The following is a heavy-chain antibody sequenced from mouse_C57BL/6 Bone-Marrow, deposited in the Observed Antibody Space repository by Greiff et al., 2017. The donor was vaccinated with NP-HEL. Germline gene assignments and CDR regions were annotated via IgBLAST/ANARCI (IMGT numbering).Heavy chain of an antibody. Sequence: DVMLVESGGGLVQPGGSLTLSCAASGFTFSAYSMYWVRQTPEQRLEWVAYISNGGGSTYSPDTVKGRFTFSRDNAKNTLYLQLSRLKSEDTAMYYFARHAYYYGCSYGWYFDVWGTGTTVTVSS. D-gene: IGHD1-1*01. CDR3: ARHAYYYGCSYGWYFDV. CDR1: GFTFSAYS. V-gene: IGHV5-12*01. CDR2: ISNGGGST. J-gene: IGHJ1*03.